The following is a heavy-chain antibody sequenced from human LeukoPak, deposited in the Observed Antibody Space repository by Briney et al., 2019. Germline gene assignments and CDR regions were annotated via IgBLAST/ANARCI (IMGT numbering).Heavy chain of an antibody. CDR1: GYRFTSYW. Sequence: GQSLKISCKGPGYRFTSYWIGWVRQMPGKGLEWMGIIYPGDSDTRYRPSFQGQVTISADKSTSTAYLHWSSLKASDTAIYYCAILQGISSTGIDYWGQGTVVTVSS. CDR3: AILQGISSTGIDY. CDR2: IYPGDSDT. J-gene: IGHJ4*02. D-gene: IGHD2-2*01. V-gene: IGHV5-51*01.